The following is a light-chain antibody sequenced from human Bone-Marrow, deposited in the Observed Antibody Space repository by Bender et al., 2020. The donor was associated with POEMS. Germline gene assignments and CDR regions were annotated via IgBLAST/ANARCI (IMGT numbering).Light chain of an antibody. CDR3: ASWHDRLSGRGV. Sequence: QPVLTQPPSASGTPGQTLTISCSGSSSNIGNNYAYWYQQLPGRAPKLLIYRNSQRPSGVPDRFSGSKSGTSASLAISGLRSEDEADYYCASWHDRLSGRGVFGGGTKVTVL. CDR1: SSNIGNNY. CDR2: RNS. V-gene: IGLV1-47*01. J-gene: IGLJ3*02.